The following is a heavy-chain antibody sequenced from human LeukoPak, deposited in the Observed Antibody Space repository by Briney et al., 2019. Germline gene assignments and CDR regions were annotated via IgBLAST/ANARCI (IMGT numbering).Heavy chain of an antibody. CDR1: GYTFTDYY. Sequence: ASVKVSCKTSGYTFTDYYIHWVRQAPGQGLEWMGWINPNSGETNSAQKFQGRVTMSGDTSISTAYMELRRVTSDDTAVYYCARDRDYSNTERGFDYWGQGTLVTVSS. D-gene: IGHD4-11*01. CDR2: INPNSGET. CDR3: ARDRDYSNTERGFDY. V-gene: IGHV1-2*02. J-gene: IGHJ4*02.